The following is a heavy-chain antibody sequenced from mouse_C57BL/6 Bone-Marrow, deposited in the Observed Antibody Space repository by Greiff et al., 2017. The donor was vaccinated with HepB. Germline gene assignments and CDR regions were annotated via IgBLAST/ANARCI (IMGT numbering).Heavy chain of an antibody. CDR1: GYSITSGYY. Sequence: EVKLMESGPGLVKPSQSLSLTCSVPGYSITSGYYWNWIRQFPGNKLEWMGYISYDGSNNYNPSLKNRISITRDTSKNQFFLKLNSVTTEDTATYYCARRPGDYWGQGTSVTVSS. CDR2: ISYDGSN. J-gene: IGHJ4*01. CDR3: ARRPGDY. V-gene: IGHV3-6*01.